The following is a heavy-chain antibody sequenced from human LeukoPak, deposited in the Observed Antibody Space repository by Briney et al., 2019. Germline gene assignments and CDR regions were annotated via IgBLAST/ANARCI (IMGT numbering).Heavy chain of an antibody. D-gene: IGHD3-16*01. J-gene: IGHJ4*02. CDR1: GFIFRDYY. Sequence: PGESLRLSCAASGFIFRDYYMSWIRQAPGEGLEWVSYISHSSSTIHYADSVRGRFTISRDNAKSSLYLQMNSLRVEDTAVYFCARDYVWGSSSDYWGQGILVTVSS. CDR2: ISHSSSTI. CDR3: ARDYVWGSSSDY. V-gene: IGHV3-11*04.